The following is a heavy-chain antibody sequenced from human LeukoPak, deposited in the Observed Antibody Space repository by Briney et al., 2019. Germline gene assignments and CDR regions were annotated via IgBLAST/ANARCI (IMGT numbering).Heavy chain of an antibody. CDR1: GYIFITYG. Sequence: ASVKLSCKAAGYIFITYGISWVRQAPGHGLEGMGWIGAYNDNTNYAQKFPGRVTMTTDTTTSTAYMELSSLRSEDTAVYYCARDLKMGYSSGRYSWGTGSSNDFWGQGTLVTVSS. D-gene: IGHD6-19*01. J-gene: IGHJ4*02. CDR3: ARDLKMGYSSGRYSWGTGSSNDF. V-gene: IGHV1-18*01. CDR2: IGAYNDNT.